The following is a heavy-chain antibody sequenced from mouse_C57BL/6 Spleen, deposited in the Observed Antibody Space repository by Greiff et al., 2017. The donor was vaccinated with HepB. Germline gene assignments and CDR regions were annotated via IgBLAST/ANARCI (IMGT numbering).Heavy chain of an antibody. Sequence: QVQLQQSGPELVKPGASVKISCKASGYAFSSSWMNWVKQRPGKGLEWIGRIYPGDGDTNYNGKFKGKATLTADKSSSTAYMQLSSLTSEDSAVYFCARSGDGYIWFAYWGQGTLVTVSA. CDR3: ARSGDGYIWFAY. CDR1: GYAFSSSW. J-gene: IGHJ3*01. CDR2: IYPGDGDT. V-gene: IGHV1-82*01. D-gene: IGHD2-3*01.